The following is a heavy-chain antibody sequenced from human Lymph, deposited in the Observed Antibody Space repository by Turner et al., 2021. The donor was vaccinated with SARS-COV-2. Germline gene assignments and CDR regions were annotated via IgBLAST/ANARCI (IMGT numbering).Heavy chain of an antibody. V-gene: IGHV4-59*08. CDR1: GGPISSYY. CDR3: ARHGNELGIQL. Sequence: QVQLQESGPGLVTPSETLSLTCTVSGGPISSYYWSWIRQPPGKGLEWIGYISNSGSTNYKPSLKSRVTISLDTSKNQFSLKLSSVTAADTAVYYCARHGNELGIQLWGQGTLVNVSS. J-gene: IGHJ4*02. CDR2: ISNSGST. D-gene: IGHD5-18*01.